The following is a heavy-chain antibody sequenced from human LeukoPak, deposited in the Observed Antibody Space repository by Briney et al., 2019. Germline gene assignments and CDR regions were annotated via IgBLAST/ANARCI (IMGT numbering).Heavy chain of an antibody. Sequence: ASVKVSCKASRYTFTGYYMHWVRQAPGQGLEWMGWINPNSGGTNYAQKFQGRVIMTRDTSISTAYMELSRLRSDDTAVYYCARDLSYYGSGSYLVDYWGQGTLVTVSS. J-gene: IGHJ4*02. CDR1: RYTFTGYY. CDR2: INPNSGGT. CDR3: ARDLSYYGSGSYLVDY. D-gene: IGHD3-10*01. V-gene: IGHV1-2*02.